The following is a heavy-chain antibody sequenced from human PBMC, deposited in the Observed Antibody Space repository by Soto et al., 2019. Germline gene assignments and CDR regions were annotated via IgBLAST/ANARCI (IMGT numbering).Heavy chain of an antibody. V-gene: IGHV4-59*01. CDR1: GGSISSYY. D-gene: IGHD2-2*01. J-gene: IGHJ6*02. CDR2: IYYSGST. Sequence: QVQLQESGPGLVKPSETLSLTCTVSGGSISSYYWSWIRQPPGKGLEWIGYIYYSGSTNYNPSLTSRVTTSVATSKTQFSPKLSSVTAADTAVYYCARGRGCSSTRCYAHALYGTDVWGQGTTVTVSS. CDR3: ARGRGCSSTRCYAHALYGTDV.